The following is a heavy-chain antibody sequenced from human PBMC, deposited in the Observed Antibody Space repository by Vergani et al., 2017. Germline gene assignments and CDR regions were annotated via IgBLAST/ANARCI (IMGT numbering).Heavy chain of an antibody. V-gene: IGHV4-59*08. J-gene: IGHJ2*01. CDR3: ARARKGWYFDL. CDR2: IYYSGST. CDR1: GGSISSYY. Sequence: QVQLQESGPGLVKPSETLSLTCTVSGGSISSYYWSWIRQPPGKGLEWIGYIYYSGSTNYNPSLQRRVTRSVDTSKNQFSLKLSSVTAADPAVYYCARARKGWYFDLWGRGSLVTVSS.